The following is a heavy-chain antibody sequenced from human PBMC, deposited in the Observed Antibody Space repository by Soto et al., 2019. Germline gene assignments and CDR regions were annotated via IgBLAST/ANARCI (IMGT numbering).Heavy chain of an antibody. V-gene: IGHV4-4*02. J-gene: IGHJ6*02. CDR1: GGSISSSNW. D-gene: IGHD5-12*01. Sequence: PSETLSLTCAVSGGSISSSNWWSWVRQPPGKGLEWIGEIYHSGSTNYNPSLKSRVTISVDKSKNQFSLKLSSVTAADTAVYYCARGGGYSGYDTSYYYYYGMDVWGQGTTVTVS. CDR3: ARGGGYSGYDTSYYYYYGMDV. CDR2: IYHSGST.